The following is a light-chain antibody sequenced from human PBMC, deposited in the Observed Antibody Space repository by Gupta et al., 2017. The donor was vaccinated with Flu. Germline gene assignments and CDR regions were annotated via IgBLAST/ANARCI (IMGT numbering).Light chain of an antibody. Sequence: QMTPSPPTPSASVGDRVTITCCASHSISIWLPWYQQKPPNAATLLLSKASTLESGDPSRFGGGGSGEVFTITSSRQQPEDFASYCCQENNSYPITFGQGTRLDIK. J-gene: IGKJ5*01. CDR1: HSISIW. V-gene: IGKV1-5*03. CDR2: KAS. CDR3: QENNSYPIT.